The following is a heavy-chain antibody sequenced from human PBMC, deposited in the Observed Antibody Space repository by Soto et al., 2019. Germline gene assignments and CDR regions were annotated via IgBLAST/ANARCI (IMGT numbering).Heavy chain of an antibody. V-gene: IGHV3-72*01. CDR3: SRAAYGHGFDI. CDR2: IRNRGGGYIT. J-gene: IGHJ3*02. D-gene: IGHD6-25*01. CDR1: GYTFSDHY. Sequence: QLLESGGDLVQPGGSLKVSYVGSGYTFSDHYMEWVRQAPGKGLEWVGRIRNRGGGYITQYAASVRGRFTVSRDDSKDSLYLQMNSLKIVDTAVYYCSRAAYGHGFDIWCQGTVVTVSS.